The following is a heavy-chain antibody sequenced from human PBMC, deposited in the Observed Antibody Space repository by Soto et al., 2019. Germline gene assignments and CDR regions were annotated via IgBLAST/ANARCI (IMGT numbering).Heavy chain of an antibody. D-gene: IGHD6-19*01. CDR1: GGSISSSSYY. V-gene: IGHV4-39*01. Sequence: SETLSLTCTVSGGSISSSSYYWGWIRQPPGKGLEWIGSIYYSGSTYYNPSLKSRVTISVDTSKNQFSLKLSSVTAADTAVYYCARQGPVLITVAGAEYFQHWGQGTLVTVSS. CDR3: ARQGPVLITVAGAEYFQH. CDR2: IYYSGST. J-gene: IGHJ1*01.